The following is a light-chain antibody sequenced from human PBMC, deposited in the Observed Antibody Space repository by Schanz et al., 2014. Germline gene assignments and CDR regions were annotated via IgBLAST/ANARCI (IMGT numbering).Light chain of an antibody. V-gene: IGKV1-12*01. CDR1: QNINRW. CDR2: DAS. CDR3: QQAHSFPLT. J-gene: IGKJ3*01. Sequence: GDRVTITCRASQNINRWLAWYQQKPGKAPKLLMYDASNLESGVPSRFTGSGSGTDFTLTISSLQPEDFATYFCQQAHSFPLTFGPGTKVDIK.